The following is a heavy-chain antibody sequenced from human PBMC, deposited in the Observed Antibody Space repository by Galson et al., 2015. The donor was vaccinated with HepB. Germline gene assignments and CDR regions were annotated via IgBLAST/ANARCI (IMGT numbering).Heavy chain of an antibody. Sequence: SLRLSCAASGFTFSTYTMNWVRQAPGQGLEWVSSISPPGNDIYYADSVRGRFTVSRDNVDQSLYLQMNSLRPEDTALYYCARDLGTLFGVVVDAFDLWGQGTMVTVSS. V-gene: IGHV3-21*01. CDR1: GFTFSTYT. J-gene: IGHJ3*01. D-gene: IGHD3-3*01. CDR3: ARDLGTLFGVVVDAFDL. CDR2: ISPPGNDI.